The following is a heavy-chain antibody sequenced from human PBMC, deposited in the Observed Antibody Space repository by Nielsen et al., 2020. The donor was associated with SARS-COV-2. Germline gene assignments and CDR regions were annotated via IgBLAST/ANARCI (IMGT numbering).Heavy chain of an antibody. CDR1: GFTFSSYD. J-gene: IGHJ4*02. V-gene: IGHV3-13*01. D-gene: IGHD3-16*01. Sequence: GGSLRLSCAASGFTFSSYDMHWVRQATGKGLEWVSAIGTAGDTYYPGSVKGRFTISRDSSRNTLNLHMNSLRAEDTAVYYCAKAGIMITFGGDVDYFESWGQGTLVTVSP. CDR3: AKAGIMITFGGDVDYFES. CDR2: IGTAGDT.